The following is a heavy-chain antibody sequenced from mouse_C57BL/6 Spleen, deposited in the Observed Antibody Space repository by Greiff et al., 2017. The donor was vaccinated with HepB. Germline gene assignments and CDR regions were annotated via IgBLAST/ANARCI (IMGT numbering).Heavy chain of an antibody. J-gene: IGHJ4*01. CDR2: IDPNSGGT. V-gene: IGHV1-72*01. CDR3: ARQAAHDYDYAMDY. Sequence: VQLVESGAELVKPGASVKLSCKASGYTFTSYWMHWVKQRPGRGLEWIGRIDPNSGGTKYNEKFKSKATLTVDKPSSTAYMQLSSLTSEDSAVYYCARQAAHDYDYAMDYWGQGTSVTVSS. D-gene: IGHD2-4*01. CDR1: GYTFTSYW.